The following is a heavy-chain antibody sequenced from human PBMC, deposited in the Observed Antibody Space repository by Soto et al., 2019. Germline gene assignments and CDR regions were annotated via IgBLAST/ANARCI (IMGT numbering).Heavy chain of an antibody. CDR3: SRDPRPIALFLGLINWLDL. CDR2: INSNGSNI. CDR1: GFTFRDYY. D-gene: IGHD2-21*01. V-gene: IGHV3-11*01. J-gene: IGHJ5*02. Sequence: GGSLRLSCAASGFTFRDYYMSWIRQAPGKGLEWVSYINSNGSNIYYVDSVKGRFTISRDNADNSLYLQMNSLRAEDTAVYYYSRDPRPIALFLGLINWLDLWGQGTLVTVSS.